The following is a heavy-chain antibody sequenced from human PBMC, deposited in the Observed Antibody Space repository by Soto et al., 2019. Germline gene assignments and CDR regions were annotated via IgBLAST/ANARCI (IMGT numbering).Heavy chain of an antibody. CDR3: ARDLASNYYDGSGAFDI. CDR2: IYHSGST. Sequence: SETLSLTCAVSGGSISSSNWWSWVRQPPGKGLEWIGEIYHSGSTNYNPSLKSRVTISVDKSKNQFSLKLSSVTAADTAVYYCARDLASNYYDGSGAFDIWGQGTMVTVSS. CDR1: GGSISSSNW. V-gene: IGHV4-4*02. J-gene: IGHJ3*02. D-gene: IGHD3-22*01.